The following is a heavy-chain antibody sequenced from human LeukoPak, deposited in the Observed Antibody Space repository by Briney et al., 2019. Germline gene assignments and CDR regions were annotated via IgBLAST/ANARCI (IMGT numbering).Heavy chain of an antibody. CDR1: GGSISSYY. Sequence: SETLSLTCTVSGGSISSYYWGWIRQPPGKELEWIGRIYTSGSTNYNPSLKSRVTMSVDTSKNQFSLKLSSVTAADTAVYYCAATRLRPYYYYMDVWGKGTTVTVSS. V-gene: IGHV4-4*07. CDR2: IYTSGST. CDR3: AATRLRPYYYYMDV. J-gene: IGHJ6*03. D-gene: IGHD1-1*01.